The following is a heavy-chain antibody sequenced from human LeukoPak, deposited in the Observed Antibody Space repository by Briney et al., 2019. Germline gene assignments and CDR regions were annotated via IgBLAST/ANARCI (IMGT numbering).Heavy chain of an antibody. V-gene: IGHV3-30-3*01. CDR3: AKALYEWFGELLVLPGPAY. CDR1: GFTFSSYT. D-gene: IGHD3-10*01. CDR2: ISYDGSNK. Sequence: GGSLRLSCAASGFTFSSYTLHWVRQAPGKGLEWVALISYDGSNKYYADSVKGRFTISRDNSKNTLYLQMNSLRAEDTAVYYCAKALYEWFGELLVLPGPAYWGQGTLVTVSS. J-gene: IGHJ4*02.